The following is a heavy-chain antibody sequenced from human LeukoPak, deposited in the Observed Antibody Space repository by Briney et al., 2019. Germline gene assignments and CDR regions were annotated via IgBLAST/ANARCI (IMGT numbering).Heavy chain of an antibody. Sequence: GGSLRLSCAASGFTFSSYAMHWVRQAPGKGLEWVAVISYDGSNKYYADSVKGRFTISRDNSKNTLYLQMNSLRAEDTAVYYCARGDLTYDFWSGYYYWGQGTLVTVSS. CDR2: ISYDGSNK. J-gene: IGHJ4*02. CDR3: ARGDLTYDFWSGYYY. D-gene: IGHD3-3*01. CDR1: GFTFSSYA. V-gene: IGHV3-30-3*01.